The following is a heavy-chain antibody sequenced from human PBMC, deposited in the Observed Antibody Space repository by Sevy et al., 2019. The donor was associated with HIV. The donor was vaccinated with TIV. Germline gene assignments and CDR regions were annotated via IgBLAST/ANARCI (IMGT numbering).Heavy chain of an antibody. CDR3: AGALWVRGGFGESYLYYYYYGMDV. J-gene: IGHJ6*02. CDR1: GFTFSSYW. D-gene: IGHD3-10*01. CDR2: IKQDGSEK. Sequence: GGSLRLSCAASGFTFSSYWMSWVRQAPGKGLEWVANIKQDGSEKYYVDSVKGRFTISRDNANNSLYLQMNSLRAEDTAVYYCAGALWVRGGFGESYLYYYYYGMDVWGQGTTVTVSS. V-gene: IGHV3-7*01.